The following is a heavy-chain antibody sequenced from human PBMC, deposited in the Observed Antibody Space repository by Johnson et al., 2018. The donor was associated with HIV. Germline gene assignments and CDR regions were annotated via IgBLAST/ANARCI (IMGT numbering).Heavy chain of an antibody. Sequence: QVQLVESGGGLVQPGRSLRLSCAASGFTFDDYAMHWVRQAPGKGLEWVAVTSYDGTNKYNADSVKGRFTISRDNSKNTLFLQMNSLRAEDTAVYYCAREIVVEVAATLISGAFDIWGQGTMVTV. CDR1: GFTFDDYA. V-gene: IGHV3-30*04. J-gene: IGHJ3*02. D-gene: IGHD2-15*01. CDR3: AREIVVEVAATLISGAFDI. CDR2: TSYDGTNK.